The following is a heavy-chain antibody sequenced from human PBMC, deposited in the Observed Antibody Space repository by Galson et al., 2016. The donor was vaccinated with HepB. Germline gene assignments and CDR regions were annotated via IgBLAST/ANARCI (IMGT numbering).Heavy chain of an antibody. D-gene: IGHD6-13*01. CDR3: ASSGYSSSWYDY. CDR2: ISNGGTT. V-gene: IGHV3-64*02. CDR1: GFTFNTYA. Sequence: SLRLSCAASGFTFNTYAMHWVRQPPAPGKGLEYVSAISNGGTTYYAESVKGRFTISRDNSKNMLYLQMGSLRPEDTAVYYCASSGYSSSWYDYWGQGTLVTVSS. J-gene: IGHJ4*02.